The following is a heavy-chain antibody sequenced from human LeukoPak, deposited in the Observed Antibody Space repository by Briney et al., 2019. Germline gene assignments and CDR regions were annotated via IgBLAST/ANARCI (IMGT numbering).Heavy chain of an antibody. CDR2: IKPDGNEN. CDR3: ARSGRVQPTRNA. Sequence: GGSLRLSCAPSGFILSRHWMGCVRQAPGKGLEWVANIKPDGNENYYVDSVKGRFTISRDNAKNSLYLQMNSLKVEDTAVYYCARSGRVQPTRNAWGQGALVTVSS. D-gene: IGHD2-15*01. CDR1: GFILSRHW. V-gene: IGHV3-7*01. J-gene: IGHJ5*02.